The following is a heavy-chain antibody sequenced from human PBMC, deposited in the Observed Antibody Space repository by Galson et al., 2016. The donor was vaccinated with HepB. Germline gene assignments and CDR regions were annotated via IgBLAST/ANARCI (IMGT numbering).Heavy chain of an antibody. CDR1: GFTFRSYA. Sequence: SLRLSCAVTGFTFRSYALTWVRQAPGKGLEWVSAISGDGDSTYYADSMKGRFTISRDNSKNTLYLQINNLRAEDRAVYYPIVDGGGSWWKSLTTLTTDYWGQGILVTVSS. V-gene: IGHV3-23*01. CDR2: ISGDGDST. CDR3: IVDGGGSWWKSLTTLTTDY. D-gene: IGHD4-17*01. J-gene: IGHJ4*02.